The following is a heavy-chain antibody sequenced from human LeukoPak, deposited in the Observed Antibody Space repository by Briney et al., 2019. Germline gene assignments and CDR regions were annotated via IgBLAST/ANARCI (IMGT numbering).Heavy chain of an antibody. Sequence: ASVKVSCKASGYTFTSYYMHWVRQAPGQGLEWMGIINPSGGSTSYAQKFQGRVTMTRDMSTSTVYMELSSLRADDTAVYYCARDRYYYDSSGHYPGGDYWGQGTLVTVSS. CDR3: ARDRYYYDSSGHYPGGDY. V-gene: IGHV1-46*01. D-gene: IGHD3-22*01. J-gene: IGHJ4*02. CDR2: INPSGGST. CDR1: GYTFTSYY.